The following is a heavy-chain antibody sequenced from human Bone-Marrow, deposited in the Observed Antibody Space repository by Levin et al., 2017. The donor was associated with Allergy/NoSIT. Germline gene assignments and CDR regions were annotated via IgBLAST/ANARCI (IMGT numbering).Heavy chain of an antibody. J-gene: IGHJ4*02. D-gene: IGHD3-10*01. Sequence: AGGSLRLSCAASGFTFDDYAMHWVRQAPGKGLEWVSGITWSGADIDYADSVKGRFTISRDNAKNSLYLQMNSLRAEDTAFYYCAKAYGSGGALHGQFDYWGQGTLVTVSS. V-gene: IGHV3-9*01. CDR2: ITWSGADI. CDR3: AKAYGSGGALHGQFDY. CDR1: GFTFDDYA.